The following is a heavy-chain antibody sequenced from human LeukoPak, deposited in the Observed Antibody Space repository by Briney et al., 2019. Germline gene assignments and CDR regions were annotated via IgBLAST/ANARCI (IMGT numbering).Heavy chain of an antibody. CDR3: AREVVIVGGTGGGFDY. V-gene: IGHV3-53*01. CDR2: IYSGGST. CDR1: GFTVSSSY. Sequence: GGSLRLSCAASGFTVSSSYMSWVRQAPGKGLEWVSVIYSGGSTYYADSVKGRFTISRDNSKNTLYLQMNSLRVEDTAVYYCAREVVIVGGTGGGFDYWGQGTLVTVSS. D-gene: IGHD1-26*01. J-gene: IGHJ4*02.